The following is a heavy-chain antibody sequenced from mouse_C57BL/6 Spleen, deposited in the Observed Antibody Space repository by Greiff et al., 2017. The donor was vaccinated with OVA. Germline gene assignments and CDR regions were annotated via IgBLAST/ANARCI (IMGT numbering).Heavy chain of an antibody. D-gene: IGHD1-1*01. V-gene: IGHV1-81*01. Sequence: QVQLQQSGAELVRPGASVKLSCKASGYTFTSYGISWVKQRTGQGLEWIGEIYPRSGNTYYNEKFKGKATLTADKSSSTAYMELRSLTSEDSAVYFCGGRGDYYGSSYSFAYWGQGTLVTVAA. CDR3: GGRGDYYGSSYSFAY. CDR2: IYPRSGNT. CDR1: GYTFTSYG. J-gene: IGHJ3*01.